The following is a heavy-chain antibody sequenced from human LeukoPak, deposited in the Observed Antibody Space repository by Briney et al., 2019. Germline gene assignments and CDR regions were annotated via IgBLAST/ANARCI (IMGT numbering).Heavy chain of an antibody. D-gene: IGHD4-23*01. Sequence: SQTLSLTCAVSGGSISSGGYSWSWIRQPPGKSLEWIGYIYHSGSTYYNPSLKSRVTISVDRSKNQFSLKLSSVTAADTAVYYCARNYGGSHDAFDIWGQGTMVTVSS. CDR2: IYHSGST. CDR1: GGSISSGGYS. CDR3: ARNYGGSHDAFDI. J-gene: IGHJ3*02. V-gene: IGHV4-30-2*01.